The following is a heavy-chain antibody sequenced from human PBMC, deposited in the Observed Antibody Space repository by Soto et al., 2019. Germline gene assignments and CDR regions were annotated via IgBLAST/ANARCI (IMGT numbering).Heavy chain of an antibody. CDR1: GGTFSSYA. Sequence: ASVKVSCKASGGTFSSYAISWVRQAPGQGLEWMGGIIPIFGTANYAQKFQGRVTITADESTSTAYMELSSLRSEDTAVYYCARAPEMATYYDYRGQGTLVTVSS. CDR2: IIPIFGTA. J-gene: IGHJ4*02. CDR3: ARAPEMATYYDY. D-gene: IGHD5-12*01. V-gene: IGHV1-69*13.